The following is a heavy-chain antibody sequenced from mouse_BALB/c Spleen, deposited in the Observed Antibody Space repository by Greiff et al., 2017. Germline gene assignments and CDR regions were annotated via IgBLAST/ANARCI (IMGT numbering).Heavy chain of an antibody. CDR3: VSDWGIIPWFAY. D-gene: IGHD4-1*01. V-gene: IGHV10-1*02. Sequence: EVQRVESGGGLVQPKGSLKLSCAASGFTFNTYAMNWVRQAPGKGLEWVARIRSKSNNYATYYADSVKDRFTISRDDSQSMLYLQMNNLKTEDTAMYYCVSDWGIIPWFAYWGQGTLVTVSA. J-gene: IGHJ3*01. CDR2: IRSKSNNYAT. CDR1: GFTFNTYA.